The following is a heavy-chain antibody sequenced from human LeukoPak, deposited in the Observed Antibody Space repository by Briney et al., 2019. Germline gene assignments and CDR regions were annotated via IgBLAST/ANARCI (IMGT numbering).Heavy chain of an antibody. Sequence: SETLSLTCAVYGGSLSAYYWTWIRQPPGKGLEWIGEINHSGSTNYNPSLKSRVTISVDTSKNQFSLKLSSVTAADTAVYYCARGGTPYGSGSYFGFPKQRYFDYWGQGTLVTVSS. CDR1: GGSLSAYY. CDR2: INHSGST. J-gene: IGHJ4*02. V-gene: IGHV4-34*01. CDR3: ARGGTPYGSGSYFGFPKQRYFDY. D-gene: IGHD3-10*01.